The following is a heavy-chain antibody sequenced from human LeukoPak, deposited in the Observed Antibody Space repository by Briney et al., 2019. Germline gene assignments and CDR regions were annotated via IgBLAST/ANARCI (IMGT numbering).Heavy chain of an antibody. CDR1: GGSVSSGSYY. CDR3: ARERDSESYYSFDY. CDR2: IYYSGST. D-gene: IGHD1-26*01. Sequence: SETLSLTCTVSGGSVSSGSYYWSWIRQPPGKGLEWIGYIYYSGSTNYNPSLKSRVTISVDTSKNQFSLKLSSVTAADTAVYYCARERDSESYYSFDYWSQGTLVTVSS. J-gene: IGHJ4*02. V-gene: IGHV4-61*01.